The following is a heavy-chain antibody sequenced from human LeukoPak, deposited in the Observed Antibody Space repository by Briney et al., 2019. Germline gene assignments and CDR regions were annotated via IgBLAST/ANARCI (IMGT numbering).Heavy chain of an antibody. CDR2: IKEDGSEE. CDR1: GFAFSSYW. Sequence: GGSLRLSCTASGFAFSSYWMSWVCQAPGKGLEWVANIKEDGSEEHYVDSVKGRFTISSDNAKNSLYLQMNSLRVEDTAVYYCAREEVGPISFYYYYMDVWGKGTAVTAS. V-gene: IGHV3-7*01. CDR3: AREEVGPISFYYYYMDV. J-gene: IGHJ6*03. D-gene: IGHD1-26*01.